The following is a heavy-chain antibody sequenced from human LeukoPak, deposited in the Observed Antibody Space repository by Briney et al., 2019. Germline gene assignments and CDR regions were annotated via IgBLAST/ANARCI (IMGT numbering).Heavy chain of an antibody. CDR1: GFTFSSYG. J-gene: IGHJ4*02. V-gene: IGHV3-23*01. Sequence: GGSLRLSCAASGFTFSSYGMSWVRQAPGKGLDGVSAICRSCGSTYYADSVKGRFTISRDNSKNTLYLQMNSLRAEDTAVYYCAKGAGSYFDYWGQGTLVTVSS. D-gene: IGHD3-10*01. CDR3: AKGAGSYFDY. CDR2: ICRSCGST.